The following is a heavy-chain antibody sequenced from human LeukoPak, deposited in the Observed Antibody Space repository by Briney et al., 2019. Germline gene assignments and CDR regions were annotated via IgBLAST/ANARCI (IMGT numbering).Heavy chain of an antibody. J-gene: IGHJ6*02. CDR2: IRNSRSYI. D-gene: IGHD6-13*01. CDR3: GREGTGYRSSWSHYYYNGMDV. CDR1: GFTFSSYS. Sequence: GGSLRLSCAASGFTFSSYSINWVRQAPGKGLEWVSSIRNSRSYIYYADSVKGRFTISRDNAKNALYLQMNSLRAEDTAVYYCGREGTGYRSSWSHYYYNGMDVWGQETTVTVSS. V-gene: IGHV3-21*01.